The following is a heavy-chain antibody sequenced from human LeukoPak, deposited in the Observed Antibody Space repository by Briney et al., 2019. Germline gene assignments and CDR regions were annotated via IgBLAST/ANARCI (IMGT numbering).Heavy chain of an antibody. CDR3: AWALRPGGTAFGI. D-gene: IGHD2-15*01. V-gene: IGHV4-4*07. CDR1: GGSISTNY. CDR2: IYSSGST. Sequence: SETLSLTCTVSGGSISTNYWSWIRQPAGKGLEWIGRIYSSGSTNYNPSLKSRVTMSVDTSKDQFPLKLSSVTAADTAVYYCAWALRPGGTAFGIWGQGTMVTVSS. J-gene: IGHJ3*02.